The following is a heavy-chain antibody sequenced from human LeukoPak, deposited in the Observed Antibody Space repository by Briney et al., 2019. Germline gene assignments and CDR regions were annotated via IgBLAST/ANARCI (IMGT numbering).Heavy chain of an antibody. CDR3: AKDRDSGYDPMYCWFDY. V-gene: IGHV3-30*18. Sequence: GRSLRLSCAASGFTFSSYGMHWARQAPGKGLEWVAVISYDGSNKYYADSVKGRFTISRDNSKNTLYLQMNSLRAEDTAVYYCAKDRDSGYDPMYCWFDYWGQGTLVTVSS. CDR2: ISYDGSNK. D-gene: IGHD5-12*01. J-gene: IGHJ4*02. CDR1: GFTFSSYG.